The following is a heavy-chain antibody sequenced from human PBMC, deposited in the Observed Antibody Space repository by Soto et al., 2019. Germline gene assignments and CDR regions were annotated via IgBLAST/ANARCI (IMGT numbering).Heavy chain of an antibody. J-gene: IGHJ4*02. D-gene: IGHD1-26*01. Sequence: LRLSCAASGFTFSSYSMNWVRQAPGTGLEWISSISSSSGYISYADSLKGRFTISRDNSRNSLYLQMNSLRAEDTAVYYCARDGGWEYWDQGTLVTVSS. CDR3: ARDGGWEY. CDR2: ISSSSGYI. CDR1: GFTFSSYS. V-gene: IGHV3-21*01.